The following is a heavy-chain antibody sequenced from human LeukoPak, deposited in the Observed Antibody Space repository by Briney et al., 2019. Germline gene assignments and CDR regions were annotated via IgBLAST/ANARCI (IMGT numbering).Heavy chain of an antibody. J-gene: IGHJ4*02. CDR2: INPNSGGT. CDR3: VRDYYDSSGYYYPKDY. CDR1: GYTFTGYY. D-gene: IGHD3-22*01. Sequence: ASVKVSCKASGYTFTGYYMHWVRQAPGQGLEWMGWINPNSGGTNYAQKFQGRVTMTRDTSISTAYMELSRLRSDDTAVYYCVRDYYDSSGYYYPKDYWGQGTLVTVSS. V-gene: IGHV1-2*02.